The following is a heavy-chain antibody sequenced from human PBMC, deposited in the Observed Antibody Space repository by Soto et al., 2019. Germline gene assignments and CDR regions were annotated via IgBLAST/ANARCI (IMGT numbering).Heavy chain of an antibody. CDR1: GFTVISNY. Sequence: GGSLRLSCAASGFTVISNYMSWVLQAPGKGLEWVSVIYSGGSTYYADSVKGRFTISRDNSKNTLYLQMNSLRAEDTAVYYCASGGITLWGVVIPYYYYMDVWGKGTAVTVAS. CDR3: ASGGITLWGVVIPYYYYMDV. CDR2: IYSGGST. D-gene: IGHD3-16*01. J-gene: IGHJ6*03. V-gene: IGHV3-66*01.